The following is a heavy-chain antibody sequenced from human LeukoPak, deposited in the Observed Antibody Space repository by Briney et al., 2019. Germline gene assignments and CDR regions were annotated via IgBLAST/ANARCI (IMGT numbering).Heavy chain of an antibody. CDR3: AKGGYYDSSAYYHGY. J-gene: IGHJ4*02. Sequence: GGSLRLSCAASGFTFSSYSMNWVRQAPGKGLEWVSSISSSSSYIYYADSVKGRFTISRDNAKNSLYLQMNSLRAEDTAVYYCAKGGYYDSSAYYHGYWGQGTLVTVSS. V-gene: IGHV3-21*01. D-gene: IGHD3-22*01. CDR2: ISSSSSYI. CDR1: GFTFSSYS.